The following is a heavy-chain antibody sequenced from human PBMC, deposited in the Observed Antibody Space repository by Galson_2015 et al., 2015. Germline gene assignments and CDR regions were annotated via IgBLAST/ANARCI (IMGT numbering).Heavy chain of an antibody. Sequence: SLRISCAASEFTFSSYYMSWVRQAPGKGLEWVSSISSTTTYIYYADSVKGRFTISRDKAKNSLDMQMNSLGAEDKAVYYCARQILDYDFWSGYYPTNFDYWGQGTLFTVSS. CDR3: ARQILDYDFWSGYYPTNFDY. V-gene: IGHV3-21*01. D-gene: IGHD3-3*01. J-gene: IGHJ4*02. CDR2: ISSTTTYI. CDR1: EFTFSSYY.